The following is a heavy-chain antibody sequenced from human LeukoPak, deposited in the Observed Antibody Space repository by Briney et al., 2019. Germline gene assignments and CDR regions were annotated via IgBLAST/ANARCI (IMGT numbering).Heavy chain of an antibody. D-gene: IGHD6-13*01. J-gene: IGHJ5*02. Sequence: GGSLRLSCAASGFTFSSYSMNWVRQAPGKGLEWVSYISSSSSTIYYADSVKGRFTISRDNAKNSLYLQMNSLRAEDTAVDYCAIGGYGQSSSRHHWFHPWGKGTLVTVSS. CDR1: GFTFSSYS. CDR2: ISSSSSTI. CDR3: AIGGYGQSSSRHHWFHP. V-gene: IGHV3-48*01.